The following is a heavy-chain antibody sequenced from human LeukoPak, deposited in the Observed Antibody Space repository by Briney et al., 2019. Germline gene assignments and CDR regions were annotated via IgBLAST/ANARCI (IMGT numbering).Heavy chain of an antibody. CDR1: GYTFTSYY. CDR3: ARDSNSGSYYGWFDP. J-gene: IGHJ5*02. Sequence: ASVKVSCKASGYTFTSYYMHWVRQAPGQGLEWMGIINPSGGSTSYAQKFQGRVTMTRDTSTSTVYMELSSLRSEDTAVYYCARDSNSGSYYGWFDPWGQGTLVTVSS. D-gene: IGHD1-26*01. CDR2: INPSGGST. V-gene: IGHV1-46*01.